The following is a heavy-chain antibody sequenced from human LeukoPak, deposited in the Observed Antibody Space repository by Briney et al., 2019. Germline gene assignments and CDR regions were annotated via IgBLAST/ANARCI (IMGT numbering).Heavy chain of an antibody. CDR2: IHYSGTT. V-gene: IGHV4-39*01. CDR1: GDPITSTGYY. CDR3: AKNDYSNYVDYYYGMDV. D-gene: IGHD4-11*01. J-gene: IGHJ6*02. Sequence: SETLSLTCTVSGDPITSTGYYWGWVRQPPGKGLEWIGSIHYSGTTYYKPSLKSRVTISVDTSKNQFSLKLSSVTAADTAVYYCAKNDYSNYVDYYYGMDVWGQGTTVTVSS.